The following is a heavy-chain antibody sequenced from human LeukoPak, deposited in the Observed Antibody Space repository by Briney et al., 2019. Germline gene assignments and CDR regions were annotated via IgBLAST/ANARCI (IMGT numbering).Heavy chain of an antibody. D-gene: IGHD1-26*01. CDR2: ISGSGGST. V-gene: IGHV3-23*01. CDR1: GSTFSNYV. Sequence: PGGSLRLSCAASGSTFSNYVMSWVRQAPGKGLEWVSGISGSGGSTYYADSVKGRFTISRDNSKNTLYLQMSSLRAEDTAVYYCAKGRSGSYYTDAFDFWGQGTMVTVSS. CDR3: AKGRSGSYYTDAFDF. J-gene: IGHJ3*01.